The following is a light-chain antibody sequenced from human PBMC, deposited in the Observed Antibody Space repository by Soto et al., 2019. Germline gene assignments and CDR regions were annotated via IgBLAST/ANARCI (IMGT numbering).Light chain of an antibody. CDR1: QSVSSSD. V-gene: IGKV3-20*01. J-gene: IGKJ2*01. CDR3: QQYGGSRLNT. CDR2: GAS. Sequence: EIVLTPSPGTLSLSPGDRATLSCRAGQSVSSSDLAWYQQKPGQAPRLLIYGASTRATSIPDRFSGSGSGRDFTLTISRLEPEDFALHYCQQYGGSRLNTLSQRTKFEMK.